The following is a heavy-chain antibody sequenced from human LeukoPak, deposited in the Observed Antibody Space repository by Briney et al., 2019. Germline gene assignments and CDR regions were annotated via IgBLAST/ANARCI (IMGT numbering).Heavy chain of an antibody. CDR2: ISAYNGNT. V-gene: IGHV1-18*01. Sequence: GASVKVSCTASGYTFTSYGISWVRQAPGQGLEWMGWISAYNGNTNYAQKLQGRVTMTTDTSTSTAYMELRSLRSDDTAVYYCARARTMITFGGVRHAFDIWGQGTLVTVSS. CDR1: GYTFTSYG. CDR3: ARARTMITFGGVRHAFDI. D-gene: IGHD3-16*01. J-gene: IGHJ3*02.